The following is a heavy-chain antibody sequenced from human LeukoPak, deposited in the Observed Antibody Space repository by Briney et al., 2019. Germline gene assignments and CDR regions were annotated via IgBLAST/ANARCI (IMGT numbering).Heavy chain of an antibody. CDR2: IYYSGST. J-gene: IGHJ4*02. Sequence: SETLSLTCTVSGGSISSYNWSWIRQPPGKGLEWIGYIYYSGSTNYNTLLKSRVTISVDTSKNQFSLKLSSVTAADTAVYYCARRRYSYRFDYWGQGTLVTVSS. CDR3: ARRRYSYRFDY. V-gene: IGHV4-59*08. D-gene: IGHD5-18*01. CDR1: GGSISSYN.